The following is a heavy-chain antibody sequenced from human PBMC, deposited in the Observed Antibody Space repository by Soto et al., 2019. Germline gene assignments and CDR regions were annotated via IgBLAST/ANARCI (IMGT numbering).Heavy chain of an antibody. CDR2: IYYSGST. Sequence: SETLSLTCTVSGGSISSGDYYWIRIRQPPGKGLEWIGYIYYSGSTYYNPSLKSRVTISVDTSKNQFSLKLSSVTAADTAVYYCARDRNFWSGYSDYYYYGMDVWGQGTTVTVSS. CDR1: GGSISSGDYY. CDR3: ARDRNFWSGYSDYYYYGMDV. J-gene: IGHJ6*02. V-gene: IGHV4-30-4*01. D-gene: IGHD3-3*01.